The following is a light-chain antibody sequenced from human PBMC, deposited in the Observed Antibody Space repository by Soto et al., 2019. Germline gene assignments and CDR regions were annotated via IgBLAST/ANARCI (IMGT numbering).Light chain of an antibody. CDR3: QQRSNWLLT. CDR2: DAS. CDR1: QSVSSY. Sequence: EIVLTQSPATLSLSPGERATLSCRASQSVSSYLAWYQLKPGQAPRLLIYDASNRATGIPARFSGSGSGTDFTLTISSLAPEDFAVYYCQQRSNWLLTFGGGTKVEIK. V-gene: IGKV3-11*01. J-gene: IGKJ4*01.